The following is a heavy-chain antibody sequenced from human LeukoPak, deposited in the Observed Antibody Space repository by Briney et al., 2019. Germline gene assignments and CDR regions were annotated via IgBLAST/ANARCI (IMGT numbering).Heavy chain of an antibody. J-gene: IGHJ4*02. V-gene: IGHV3-7*01. CDR3: ARDGWELRLDY. Sequence: GGSLRLSCAASGFTFSSYWMSWVRQAPGKGLEWVANIKQDGSEKYYVDSVKGRFTVSRDNAKNSLYLQMNSLRAEDTAVYYCARDGWELRLDYWGQGTLVTVSS. D-gene: IGHD1-26*01. CDR1: GFTFSSYW. CDR2: IKQDGSEK.